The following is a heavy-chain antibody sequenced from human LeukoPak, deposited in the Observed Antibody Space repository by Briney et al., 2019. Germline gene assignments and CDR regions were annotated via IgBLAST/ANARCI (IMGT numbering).Heavy chain of an antibody. V-gene: IGHV3-21*01. CDR2: ISSSSSYI. CDR3: AREGIAAAGIDY. CDR1: GFTFSSYS. J-gene: IGHJ4*02. Sequence: TGGSLRLSRAASGFTFSSYSMNWVRQAPGKGLEWVSSISSSSSYIYYADSVKGRFTISRDNAKNSLYLQMNSLRAEDTAVYYCAREGIAAAGIDYWGQGTLVTVSS. D-gene: IGHD6-13*01.